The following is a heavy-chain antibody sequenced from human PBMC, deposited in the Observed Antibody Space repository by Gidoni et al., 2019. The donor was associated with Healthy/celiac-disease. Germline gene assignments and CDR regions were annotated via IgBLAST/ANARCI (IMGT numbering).Heavy chain of an antibody. J-gene: IGHJ4*02. D-gene: IGHD3-3*01. CDR2: ISGSGGST. CDR1: GLTFSSYA. V-gene: IGHV3-23*01. CDR3: AKDPATYYDFWSGYSIPYYFDY. Sequence: EVQLLESGGGLVQPGGSLRLSCAASGLTFSSYAMSWGRQAPGKGLEWVAAISGSGGSTYYADSVKGRFTISRDNSKNTLYLQMNSLRAEDTAVYYCAKDPATYYDFWSGYSIPYYFDYWGQGTLVTVSS.